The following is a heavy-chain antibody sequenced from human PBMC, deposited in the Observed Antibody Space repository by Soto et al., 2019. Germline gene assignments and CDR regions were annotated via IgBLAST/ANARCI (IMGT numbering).Heavy chain of an antibody. CDR1: GFTFSSYA. CDR2: ISYDGSNK. D-gene: IGHD2-21*02. CDR3: ARVTLAYCGGDCSEGFDY. Sequence: QVQLVESGGGVVQPGRSLRLSCAASGFTFSSYAMHWVRQAPGKGLERVAVISYDGSNKYYADSVKGRFTISRDNSKNTLYLQMNSLRAEDTAVYYCARVTLAYCGGDCSEGFDYWGQGTLVTVSS. J-gene: IGHJ4*02. V-gene: IGHV3-30-3*01.